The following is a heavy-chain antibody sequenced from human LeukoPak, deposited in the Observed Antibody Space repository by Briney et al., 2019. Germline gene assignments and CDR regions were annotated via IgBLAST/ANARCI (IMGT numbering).Heavy chain of an antibody. CDR3: ARTPPHDSSGYYVLSY. CDR2: LNPNSGNT. V-gene: IGHV1-8*01. Sequence: ASVKVSCKASGYTFTSYDINWVRQATGQGLEWMGWLNPNSGNTVYAQKFQGRVTMTRDMSTSTVYMELSSLRSEDTAVYYCARTPPHDSSGYYVLSYWGQGTLVTVSS. D-gene: IGHD3-22*01. J-gene: IGHJ4*02. CDR1: GYTFTSYD.